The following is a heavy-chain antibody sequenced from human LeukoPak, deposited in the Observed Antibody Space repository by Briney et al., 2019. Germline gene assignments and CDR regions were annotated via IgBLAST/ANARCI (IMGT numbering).Heavy chain of an antibody. CDR3: ARVKNYDFWSGYYTGIRAPFDDY. CDR2: IIPIFGTA. J-gene: IGHJ4*02. CDR1: GGTFSSYA. Sequence: SVKVSCEASGGTFSSYAISWVRQAPGQGLEWMGGIIPIFGTANYAQKFQGRVTITADESTSTAYIELSSLRSEDTAVYYCARVKNYDFWSGYYTGIRAPFDDYWGQGTLVTVSS. D-gene: IGHD3-3*01. V-gene: IGHV1-69*13.